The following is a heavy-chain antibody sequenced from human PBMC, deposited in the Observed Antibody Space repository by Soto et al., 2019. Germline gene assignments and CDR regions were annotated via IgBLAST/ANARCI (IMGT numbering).Heavy chain of an antibody. CDR2: IKQDGSEK. J-gene: IGHJ3*02. V-gene: IGHV3-7*01. Sequence: GGSLRLSCAASGFTFSSYWMGWVRQAPGKGLEWVANIKQDGSEKYYVDSVKGRFTISRDNAKNSLYLQMNSLRAEDTAVYYCARDLDSSSWYEDAFDIWGQGTMVTVSS. CDR1: GFTFSSYW. CDR3: ARDLDSSSWYEDAFDI. D-gene: IGHD6-13*01.